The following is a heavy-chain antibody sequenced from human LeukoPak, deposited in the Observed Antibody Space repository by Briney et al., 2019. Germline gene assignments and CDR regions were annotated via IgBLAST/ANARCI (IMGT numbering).Heavy chain of an antibody. D-gene: IGHD6-19*01. CDR2: IYYSGST. J-gene: IGHJ4*02. V-gene: IGHV4-59*01. CDR3: VRARGGWPPRADY. CDR1: GGSIRSYY. Sequence: SETLSLTCTVSGGSIRSYYWSWIRQPPGKGLEWIGYIYYSGSTNYNPSLKSRVTISVDTSKNQFSLKLSSVTAADTAVYYCVRARGGWPPRADYWGQGTRVTVSS.